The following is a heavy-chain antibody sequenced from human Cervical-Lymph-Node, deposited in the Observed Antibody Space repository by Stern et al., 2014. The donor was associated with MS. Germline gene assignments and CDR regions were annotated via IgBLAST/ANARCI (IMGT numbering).Heavy chain of an antibody. Sequence: EVQLVESGGGLVQPGRSLRLSCAASGFRFDEYALYWVRQAPGKGLEWVSGIAWNSVRVDYADSVKGRFTISRDNGENSVYLQMNSLRPEDTALYYCARRVSSSGWFDPWGQGTVVTVSS. D-gene: IGHD6-6*01. CDR3: ARRVSSSGWFDP. CDR1: GFRFDEYA. J-gene: IGHJ5*02. V-gene: IGHV3-9*01. CDR2: IAWNSVRV.